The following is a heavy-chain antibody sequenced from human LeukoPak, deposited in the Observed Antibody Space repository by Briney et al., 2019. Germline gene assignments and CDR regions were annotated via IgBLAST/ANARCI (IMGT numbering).Heavy chain of an antibody. CDR3: ARGGLDYGGKEIDY. CDR2: INHSGST. Sequence: SETLSLTCAVYGGSFSGYYWSWIRQPPGKGLEWIGEINHSGSTNYNPSLKSRVTISVDTSKNQFSLKLSSVTGADTAVYYCARGGLDYGGKEIDYWGQGTLVTVSS. J-gene: IGHJ4*02. CDR1: GGSFSGYY. V-gene: IGHV4-34*01. D-gene: IGHD4-23*01.